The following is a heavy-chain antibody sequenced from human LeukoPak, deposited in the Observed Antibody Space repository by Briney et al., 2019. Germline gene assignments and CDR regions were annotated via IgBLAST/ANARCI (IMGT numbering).Heavy chain of an antibody. CDR2: VSNSDAST. Sequence: PAGSLRLSCAGSGFTFSSYAMSWVRQAPGKGLEWVSTVSNSDASTYYADSVKGRFTISRDNSKNTVSLQMESLRAEDTALYYCAKSGSGKVDYWGQGTLVTVSS. D-gene: IGHD3-10*01. J-gene: IGHJ4*02. CDR3: AKSGSGKVDY. V-gene: IGHV3-23*01. CDR1: GFTFSSYA.